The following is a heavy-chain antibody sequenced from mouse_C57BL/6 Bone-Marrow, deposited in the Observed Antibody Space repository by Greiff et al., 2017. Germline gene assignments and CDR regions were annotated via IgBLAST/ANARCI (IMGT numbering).Heavy chain of an antibody. CDR1: GYTFTSYW. J-gene: IGHJ2*01. Sequence: QVQLQQPGAELVRPGTSVKLSCKASGYTFTSYWMHWVKQRPGQGLEWIGVIDPSDSYTNYNQKFKGKATLTVDTSSSTAYMQLSSLTSEDSAVYYCARGYAYWGQGTTRTVSS. CDR3: ARGYAY. D-gene: IGHD1-2*01. CDR2: IDPSDSYT. V-gene: IGHV1-59*01.